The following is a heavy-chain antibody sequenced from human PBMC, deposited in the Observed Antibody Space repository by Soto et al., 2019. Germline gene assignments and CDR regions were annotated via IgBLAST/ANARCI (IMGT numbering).Heavy chain of an antibody. CDR1: GYSFTSYW. CDR3: ARWGHTIPSQKEYYYYYYGMDV. V-gene: IGHV5-10-1*01. CDR2: IDPSDSYT. D-gene: IGHD3-3*01. J-gene: IGHJ6*02. Sequence: GESLKISCKGSGYSFTSYWISWVRQMPGKGLEWMGRIDPSDSYTNYSPSFQGHVIISADKSISTAYLQWSSLKASDTAMYYCARWGHTIPSQKEYYYYYYGMDVWGQGTTVTVSS.